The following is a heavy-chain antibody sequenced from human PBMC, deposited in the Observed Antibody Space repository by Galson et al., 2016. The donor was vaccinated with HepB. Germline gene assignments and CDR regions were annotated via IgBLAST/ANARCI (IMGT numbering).Heavy chain of an antibody. D-gene: IGHD6-19*01. CDR3: AKVLSAWSPFYW. CDR2: ISGSGRST. V-gene: IGHV3-23*01. J-gene: IGHJ4*02. CDR1: GFTFSSYA. Sequence: SLRLSCAASGFTFSSYAMSWVRQAPGKGLELVSSISGSGRSTYYADSVKGRYAISRDNSKNTLNLQMNSLRGEDTAVYYCAKVLSAWSPFYWWGQGTLVTVSS.